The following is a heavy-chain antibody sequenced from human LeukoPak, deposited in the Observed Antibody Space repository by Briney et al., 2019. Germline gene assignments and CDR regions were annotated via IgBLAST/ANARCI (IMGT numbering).Heavy chain of an antibody. CDR2: MNPNSGNT. CDR1: GYTFTSYD. V-gene: IGHV1-8*01. CDR3: ARKAPHDTSGWYFDL. Sequence: ASVKVSCKASGYTFTSYDINWVRQATGQGLEWMGWMNPNSGNTGYAQKFQGRVTMTRNTSISTAYMELSSLRSEDTAIYYCARKAPHDTSGWYFDLWGRGTLVTVPS. J-gene: IGHJ2*01. D-gene: IGHD3-22*01.